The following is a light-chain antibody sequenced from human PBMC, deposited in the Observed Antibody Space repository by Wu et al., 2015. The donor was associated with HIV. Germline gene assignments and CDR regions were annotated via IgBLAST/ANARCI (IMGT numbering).Light chain of an antibody. CDR2: GAS. CDR1: KNVESD. CDR3: QQYYEWPA. V-gene: IGKV3-15*01. J-gene: IGKJ1*01. Sequence: MVMTQSPATLSVSPGERATLSCRASKNVESDLVWYQQKPDQAPKIIIYGASTRATGIPGRFSGRGSGTEFTLTISSVQSEDFAVYICQQYYEWPAFGQGTKVEIK.